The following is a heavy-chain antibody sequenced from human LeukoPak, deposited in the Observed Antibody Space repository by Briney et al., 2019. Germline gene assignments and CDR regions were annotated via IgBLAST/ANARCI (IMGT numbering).Heavy chain of an antibody. V-gene: IGHV3-53*01. D-gene: IGHD5-24*01. CDR1: GFIVSGYY. J-gene: IGHJ4*02. CDR3: AKDRDGYNPDY. Sequence: GGSLRLSCAASGFIVSGYYMTWVRQAPGKGLEWVSIIYSGGTTYYADSVRGRFTISRDSSKNTLYLQMNSLRAEDTAVYYCAKDRDGYNPDYWGQGTLVSVSS. CDR2: IYSGGTT.